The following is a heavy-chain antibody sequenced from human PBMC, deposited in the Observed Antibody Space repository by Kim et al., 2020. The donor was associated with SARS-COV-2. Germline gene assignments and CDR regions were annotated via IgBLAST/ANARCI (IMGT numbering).Heavy chain of an antibody. D-gene: IGHD5-12*01. J-gene: IGHJ4*02. CDR2: IYYSGST. CDR3: AVATTIYFDY. V-gene: IGHV4-39*01. CDR1: GGSISSSSYS. Sequence: SETLSLTCTVFGGSISSSSYSWGWIRQPPGKGLEWIGSIYYSGSTYYNPSLKSRVTISVDTSKNQCSLKLSSVTAADTAVYYCAVATTIYFDYWGQGTLVTVSS.